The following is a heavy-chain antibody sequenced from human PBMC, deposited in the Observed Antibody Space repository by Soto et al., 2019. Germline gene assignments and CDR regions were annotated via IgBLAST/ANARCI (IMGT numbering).Heavy chain of an antibody. Sequence: QVRLVESGGGLVRPGRSLRLSCAASGFIIPSCAIHWLRQAPGKGLEWVAVIGSDGTHKYYGDSVQGRFTISRDNSQNMVFLQMDRLTAEDTALYYCARDSRVDVPDYFDNWGQGTLVTVSS. CDR1: GFIIPSCA. CDR2: IGSDGTHK. D-gene: IGHD3-10*02. J-gene: IGHJ4*02. V-gene: IGHV3-30*01. CDR3: ARDSRVDVPDYFDN.